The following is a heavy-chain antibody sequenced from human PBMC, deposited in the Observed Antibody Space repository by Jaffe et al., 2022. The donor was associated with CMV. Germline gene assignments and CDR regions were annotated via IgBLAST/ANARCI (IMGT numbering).Heavy chain of an antibody. D-gene: IGHD4-4*01. CDR1: GGSISSGGYY. CDR3: ARGQGRLHSQHGAGWFDP. CDR2: IHDSGST. V-gene: IGHV4-31*03. J-gene: IGHJ5*02. Sequence: QVQLQESGPGLVRPSQTLSVTCSVSGGSISSGGYYWTWIRQHPGKGLEWIGYIHDSGSTFYNPSLQSRVSISRDTSKNQFSLNLSSVTAADTAVYYCARGQGRLHSQHGAGWFDPWGQGSLVTVSS.